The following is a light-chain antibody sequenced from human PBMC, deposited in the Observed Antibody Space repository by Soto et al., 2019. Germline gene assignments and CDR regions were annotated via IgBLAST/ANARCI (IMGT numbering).Light chain of an antibody. J-gene: IGLJ1*01. CDR2: SND. Sequence: QSVLTQPPSASGTPGQSLTISCSGSTSNIGNNFVCWYQQLPGTAPKLLIYSNDQRPSGVPDRFSGSKSGTSASLAISGLRSEDEADYYCVAWDDGLSGLVFGTGTKLTVL. CDR1: TSNIGNNF. CDR3: VAWDDGLSGLV. V-gene: IGLV1-47*02.